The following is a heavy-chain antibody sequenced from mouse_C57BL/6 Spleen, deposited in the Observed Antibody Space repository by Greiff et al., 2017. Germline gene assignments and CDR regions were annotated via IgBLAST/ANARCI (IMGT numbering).Heavy chain of an antibody. CDR1: GYTFTSYW. CDR3: ARRDFGTVAMDY. CDR2: IHPNSGST. J-gene: IGHJ4*01. Sequence: QVQLQQSGAELVKPGASVKLSCKASGYTFTSYWMHWVKQRPGQGLEWIGMIHPNSGSTNYNEKFKSKATLTVDKSSSTAYMQLSSLTSEDSAVYYCARRDFGTVAMDYWGQGASVTVSS. D-gene: IGHD3-3*01. V-gene: IGHV1-64*01.